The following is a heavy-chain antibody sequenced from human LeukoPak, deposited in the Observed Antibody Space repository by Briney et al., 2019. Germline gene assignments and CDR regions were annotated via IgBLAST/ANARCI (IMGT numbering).Heavy chain of an antibody. D-gene: IGHD3-22*01. CDR1: GGSISGSSYY. Sequence: SETLSLTCTVSGGSISGSSYYWAWIRQPPGKGLEWIGSGFYSGSAYYNPSLKSRLTISVDTSKNQFSLDLSSVTAADTAVYYCARDYYDSSGYYYLSGYYYGMDVWGQGTTVTVSS. CDR2: GFYSGSA. J-gene: IGHJ6*02. CDR3: ARDYYDSSGYYYLSGYYYGMDV. V-gene: IGHV4-39*02.